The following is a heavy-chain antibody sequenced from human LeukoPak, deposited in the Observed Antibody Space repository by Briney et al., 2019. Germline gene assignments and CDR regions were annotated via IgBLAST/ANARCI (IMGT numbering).Heavy chain of an antibody. Sequence: GGSLRLSCAASGFTFSSYAMSWVRQAPGKGLEWVAVISYDGSNKYYADSVKGRFTISRDNSKNTLYLQMNSLRAEDTAVYYCAREGFSITMIVVVIGDAFDIWGQGTMVTVSS. J-gene: IGHJ3*02. CDR3: AREGFSITMIVVVIGDAFDI. D-gene: IGHD3-22*01. CDR2: ISYDGSNK. CDR1: GFTFSSYA. V-gene: IGHV3-30-3*01.